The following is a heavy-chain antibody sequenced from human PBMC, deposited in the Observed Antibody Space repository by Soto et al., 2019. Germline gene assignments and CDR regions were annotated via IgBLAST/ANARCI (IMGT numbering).Heavy chain of an antibody. V-gene: IGHV5-51*01. Sequence: GESLKISCKGSGYSFTSYWIGWVRQMPGKGLEWMGIIYPGDSDTRYSLSFQGQVTISADKSISTAYLQWSSLKASDTAMYYCARLVVVPAAIMSPYYYYMDVWGKGTTVTVSS. CDR2: IYPGDSDT. CDR3: ARLVVVPAAIMSPYYYYMDV. CDR1: GYSFTSYW. D-gene: IGHD2-2*02. J-gene: IGHJ6*03.